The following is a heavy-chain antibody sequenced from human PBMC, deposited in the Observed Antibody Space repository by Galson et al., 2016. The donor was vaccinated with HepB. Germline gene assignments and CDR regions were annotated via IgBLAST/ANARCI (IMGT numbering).Heavy chain of an antibody. J-gene: IGHJ5*02. V-gene: IGHV4-59*01. CDR2: NYYTERT. CDR1: GGSISSYY. Sequence: SETLSLTCTVSGGSISSYYWSWIRQPPGKGLEWIGYNYYTERTHYNPSLKSRVTISVDTSKNQLSLKLSSVTAADSAVYYCARAIQVGWFDPWGQGTLVTVSS. CDR3: ARAIQVGWFDP.